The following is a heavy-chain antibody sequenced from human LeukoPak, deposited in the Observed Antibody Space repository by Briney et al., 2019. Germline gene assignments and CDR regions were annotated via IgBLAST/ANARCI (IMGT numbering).Heavy chain of an antibody. V-gene: IGHV3-7*01. Sequence: PGGSLSLSCTASRFTFSNYWMSWVRQAPGKGVEWVANIKEDGSEKYYVDSVKGRFTISRDNAKNSLYLQMNSLRAEDTAVYYCARDYGVAGLFDPWGQGTLVTVSS. CDR1: RFTFSNYW. CDR2: IKEDGSEK. J-gene: IGHJ5*02. CDR3: ARDYGVAGLFDP. D-gene: IGHD6-19*01.